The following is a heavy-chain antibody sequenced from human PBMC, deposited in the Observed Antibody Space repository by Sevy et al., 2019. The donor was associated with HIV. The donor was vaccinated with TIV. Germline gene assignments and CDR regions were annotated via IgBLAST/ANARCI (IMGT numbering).Heavy chain of an antibody. V-gene: IGHV1-24*01. CDR1: GYTLSQVS. CDR2: FDPEDGET. D-gene: IGHD2-15*01. CDR3: AKAGFLADTPDYYGMDV. Sequence: ASVKVSCKVSGYTLSQVSMHWVRQVPGKGLEWMGSFDPEDGETIYAQKFQGRLTMTEDTSTDTAYMELSSLKSEDTAVYYCAKAGFLADTPDYYGMDVWGQGTTVIVSS. J-gene: IGHJ6*02.